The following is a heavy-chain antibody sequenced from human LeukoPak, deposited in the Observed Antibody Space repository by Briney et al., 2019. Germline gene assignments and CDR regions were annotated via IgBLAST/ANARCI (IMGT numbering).Heavy chain of an antibody. CDR3: AKEVPNYDFWSGYSGTDY. V-gene: IGHV3-30*02. CDR2: IRYDGSNK. D-gene: IGHD3-3*01. CDR1: GFTFSSYG. J-gene: IGHJ4*02. Sequence: GGSLRLSCAASGFTFSSYGMHWVRQAPGKGLEWVAFIRYDGSNKYYADSVKGRFTISRDNSKNTLYLQMNSLRAEDTAVYYCAKEVPNYDFWSGYSGTDYWGQGTLVTVSS.